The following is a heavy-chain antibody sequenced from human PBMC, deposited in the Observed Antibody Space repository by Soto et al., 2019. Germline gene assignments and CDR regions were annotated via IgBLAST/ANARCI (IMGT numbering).Heavy chain of an antibody. CDR1: GGTFSSYA. V-gene: IGHV1-69*01. J-gene: IGHJ6*02. CDR2: IIPIFGTA. D-gene: IGHD1-7*01. Sequence: QVQLVQSGAEVKKPGSSVKVSCKASGGTFSSYAISWVRQAPGQGLEWMGGIIPIFGTANYAQKFQGRVTITADESTSTAYMELSSLRSEDTAVYYCATWHAPLITGTPSYYYGMDVWGQGTTVTVSS. CDR3: ATWHAPLITGTPSYYYGMDV.